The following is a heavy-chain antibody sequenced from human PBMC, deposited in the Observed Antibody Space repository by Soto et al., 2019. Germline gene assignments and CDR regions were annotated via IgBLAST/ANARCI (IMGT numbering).Heavy chain of an antibody. CDR2: ISYDGGNK. J-gene: IGHJ6*02. CDR3: ARDGWLYYDSTSQGMDV. CDR1: RFTFGNYA. D-gene: IGHD3-16*01. Sequence: QVQLVESGGGVVQPGRSLRLSCAASRFTFGNYAIHWVRQAPGKGLEWVAVISYDGGNKNHADSVKGRFTISRDNSKNTLFLQMNNLRAEDTAVYYCARDGWLYYDSTSQGMDVWGQGTTVTVSS. V-gene: IGHV3-30-3*01.